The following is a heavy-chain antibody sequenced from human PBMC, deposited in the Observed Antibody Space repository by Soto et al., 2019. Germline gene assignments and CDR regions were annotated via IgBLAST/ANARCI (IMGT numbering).Heavy chain of an antibody. J-gene: IGHJ5*02. CDR2: ISYSGST. CDR1: GGSISSYY. D-gene: IGHD3-10*01. CDR3: ARSFMIRGSPGNWFDP. V-gene: IGHV4-59*01. Sequence: SETLSLTCTVSGGSISSYYWSWIRQPPGKGLEWIGYISYSGSTNFNPSLKSRVTISVDTSKNQSSLKLSSVTAADTAVYYCARSFMIRGSPGNWFDPWAQGTLVTVSS.